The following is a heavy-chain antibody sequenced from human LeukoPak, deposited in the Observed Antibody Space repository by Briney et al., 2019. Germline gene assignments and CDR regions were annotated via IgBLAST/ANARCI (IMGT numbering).Heavy chain of an antibody. Sequence: ASVKVSCKASGYTFTSYDFNWVRQAPGQGPEWIGWMNPNSGNTGYAQKFQGRVTMTRNTSISTAYMELSSLRSEDTAVYYCARFAAAAGNDYWGQGTLVTVSS. J-gene: IGHJ4*02. CDR1: GYTFTSYD. V-gene: IGHV1-8*01. CDR3: ARFAAAAGNDY. CDR2: MNPNSGNT. D-gene: IGHD6-13*01.